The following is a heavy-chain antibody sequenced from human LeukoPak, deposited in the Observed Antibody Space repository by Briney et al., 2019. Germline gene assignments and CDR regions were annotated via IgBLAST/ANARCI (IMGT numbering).Heavy chain of an antibody. CDR2: INHSGST. J-gene: IGHJ4*02. CDR1: GGPFSGYY. V-gene: IGHV4-34*01. CDR3: ARDFGSGSYYFDY. Sequence: SETLSLTCAVYGGPFSGYYWSWIRQPPGKGLEWIGEINHSGSTNYNPSLKSRVTISVDTSKNQFSLKLSSVTAADTAVYYCARDFGSGSYYFDYWGQGTLVTVSS. D-gene: IGHD1-26*01.